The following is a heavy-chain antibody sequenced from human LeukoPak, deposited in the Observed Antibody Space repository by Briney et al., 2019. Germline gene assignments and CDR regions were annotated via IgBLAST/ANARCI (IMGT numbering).Heavy chain of an antibody. CDR1: GYTFTGNY. Sequence: XVKVSCKASGYTFTGNYMHWVRQAPGQGLEWMGRIIPILGIANYAQKFQGRVTITADKSTSTAYMELSSLRSEDTAVYYCARDGYPGYWGQGTLVTVSS. V-gene: IGHV1-69*04. D-gene: IGHD5-12*01. J-gene: IGHJ4*02. CDR3: ARDGYPGY. CDR2: IIPILGIA.